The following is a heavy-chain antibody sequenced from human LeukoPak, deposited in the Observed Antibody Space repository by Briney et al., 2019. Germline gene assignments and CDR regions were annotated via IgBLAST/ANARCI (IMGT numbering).Heavy chain of an antibody. CDR2: IYPYDSDT. D-gene: IGHD6-19*01. Sequence: GAALQISCQGAGYRFTSFWIGWGRRLPGKSREWMGSIYPYDSDTRYSPSFQGQVTISADKSISTAYLQWSSLKASDTAMYYCARHGSGWYEGGDYWGEGTLVTVSS. J-gene: IGHJ4*02. V-gene: IGHV5-51*01. CDR3: ARHGSGWYEGGDY. CDR1: GYRFTSFW.